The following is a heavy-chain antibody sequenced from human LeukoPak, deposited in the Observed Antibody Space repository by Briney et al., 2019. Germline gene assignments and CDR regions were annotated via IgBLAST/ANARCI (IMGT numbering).Heavy chain of an antibody. CDR1: GDSVNTINYF. Sequence: SETLSLTCTVSGDSVNTINYFWGWLRQPPGKGLEWIATIDYSGSTYYNPSLKTRLTISVDTSKNQFSLKLASVTATDTAVFYCARARHRFDSRDYYFDYWGQGKPVTVSS. D-gene: IGHD3-22*01. V-gene: IGHV4-39*01. J-gene: IGHJ4*02. CDR3: ARARHRFDSRDYYFDY. CDR2: IDYSGST.